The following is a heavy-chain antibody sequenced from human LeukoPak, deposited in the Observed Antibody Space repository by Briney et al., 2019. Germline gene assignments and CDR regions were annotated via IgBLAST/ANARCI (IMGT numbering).Heavy chain of an antibody. D-gene: IGHD1-26*01. V-gene: IGHV3-7*01. CDR2: IKQDGSEK. CDR1: EFTFSSYW. Sequence: GGSLRLSCAASEFTFSSYWMSWVRQAPGKGLEWVANIKQDGSEKYYVDSVKGRFTISRDNAKNSLYLQMNSLRAEDTAVYYCAREGSGSYYGYWGQGTLVTVSS. CDR3: AREGSGSYYGY. J-gene: IGHJ4*02.